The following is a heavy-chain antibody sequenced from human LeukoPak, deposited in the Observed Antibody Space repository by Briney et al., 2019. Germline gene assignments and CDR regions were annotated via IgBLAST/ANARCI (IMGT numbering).Heavy chain of an antibody. Sequence: SETLSLTCTVPGGSISSSSYYWGWIRQPPGKGLEWIGSIYYSGSTYYNPSLKSRVTISVDTSKNQFSLKLSSVTAADTAVYYCASVSTILDYWGQGTLVTVSS. CDR1: GGSISSSSYY. D-gene: IGHD2/OR15-2a*01. J-gene: IGHJ4*02. CDR3: ASVSTILDY. CDR2: IYYSGST. V-gene: IGHV4-39*07.